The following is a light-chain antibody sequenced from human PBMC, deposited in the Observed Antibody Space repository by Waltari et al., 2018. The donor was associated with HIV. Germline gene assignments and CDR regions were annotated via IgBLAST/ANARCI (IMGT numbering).Light chain of an antibody. V-gene: IGLV2-11*01. CDR2: DVT. CDR3: CSYAGGYTLV. Sequence: QSALTQPRSVSGSPGQSVTISCTGTSSDVGGYNYVSWYQQHPGKAPKLMIYDVTKRPSGVPDRFSGSKSGNTASLTISGLQAEDEADYFCCSYAGGYTLVFGGGTKLT. CDR1: SSDVGGYNY. J-gene: IGLJ3*02.